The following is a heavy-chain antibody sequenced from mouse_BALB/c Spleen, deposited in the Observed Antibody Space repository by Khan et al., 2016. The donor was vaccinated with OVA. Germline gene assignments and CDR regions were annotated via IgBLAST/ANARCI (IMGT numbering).Heavy chain of an antibody. CDR2: INPSIGYT. V-gene: IGHV1-7*01. CDR1: GYTFINYW. J-gene: IGHJ2*01. D-gene: IGHD1-1*01. CDR3: ARRGLRWDFDY. Sequence: VELQQSGAELAKPGASVKMSCKASGYTFINYWILWVKQRPGQGLEWIGYINPSIGYTENNQNFKEKDTLTADKSSSTAYMQLSSLTSEDSADYYCARRGLRWDFDYWGQGTTLPVPS.